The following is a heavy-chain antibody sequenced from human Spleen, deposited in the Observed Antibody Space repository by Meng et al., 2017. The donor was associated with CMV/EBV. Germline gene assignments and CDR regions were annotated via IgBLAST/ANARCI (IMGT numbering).Heavy chain of an antibody. CDR3: ARDRSLRFLEWLSSGMDV. CDR2: ISAYNGNT. J-gene: IGHJ6*02. Sequence: ASVKVSCKASGYTFTSYGISWVRQAPGQGLEWMGWISAYNGNTNYAQKPQGRVTMTTDTSTSTAYMELRSLRSDDTAVYYCARDRSLRFLEWLSSGMDVWGQGTTVTVSS. V-gene: IGHV1-18*01. D-gene: IGHD3-3*01. CDR1: GYTFTSYG.